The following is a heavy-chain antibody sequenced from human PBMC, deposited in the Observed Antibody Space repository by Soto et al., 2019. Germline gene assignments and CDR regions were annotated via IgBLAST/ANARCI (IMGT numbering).Heavy chain of an antibody. J-gene: IGHJ5*02. D-gene: IGHD6-19*01. CDR1: GFSFRSYA. CDR2: ISHDGINK. CDR3: ARDMYSSDYVVKGFEP. Sequence: QVRLVESGGGVVQPGRSLRLSCTASGFSFRSYAMYCFRQPPVKGLERVAGISHDGINKHYADSVKGRVTVSRDKSNHALDLQLNSLRGEDTAMYYCARDMYSSDYVVKGFEPWGQGTLVTVSS. V-gene: IGHV3-30-3*01.